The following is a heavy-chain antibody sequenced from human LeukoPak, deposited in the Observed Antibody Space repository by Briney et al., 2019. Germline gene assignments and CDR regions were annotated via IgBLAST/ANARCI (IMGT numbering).Heavy chain of an antibody. CDR1: GGSISSSSYY. J-gene: IGHJ5*02. V-gene: IGHV4-39*01. D-gene: IGHD5-18*01. Sequence: SETLSLTCTVSGGSISSSSYYWGWIRQPPGKGLEWIGSIYYSGSTYYNPSLKSRVTISVDTSKNQFSLKLSSVTAADTAVYYCARPGGGYSYGSSNWFDPWGQGTLVTVSS. CDR3: ARPGGGYSYGSSNWFDP. CDR2: IYYSGST.